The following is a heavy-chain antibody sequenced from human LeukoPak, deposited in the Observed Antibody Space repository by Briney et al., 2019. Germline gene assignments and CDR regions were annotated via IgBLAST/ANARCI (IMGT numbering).Heavy chain of an antibody. CDR3: ARILRRHGTTFDY. CDR2: INPSGGST. D-gene: IGHD2/OR15-2a*01. CDR1: GYTFTSFY. J-gene: IGHJ4*02. V-gene: IGHV1-46*01. Sequence: ASVKVSCKAVGYTFTSFYIHWVRQAPGQGLEWMGLINPSGGSTTFAERFQGRVAMTTDRSTGTVYMELRSLKSEDTAFYYCARILRRHGTTFDYWGQGTLVTVSS.